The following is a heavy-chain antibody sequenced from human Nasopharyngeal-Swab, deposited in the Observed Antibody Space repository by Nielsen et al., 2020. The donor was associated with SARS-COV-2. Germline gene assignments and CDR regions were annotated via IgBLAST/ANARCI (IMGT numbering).Heavy chain of an antibody. CDR3: ARDLGVYAILHYMDV. J-gene: IGHJ6*03. CDR1: GFTFSSYG. Sequence: GESLKISCAASGFTFSSYGMHWVRQAPGKGLEWVAVIWYDGSSKYYADSVKGRFTISRDNSKNTLYLQMNSLRAEDTAVYYCARDLGVYAILHYMDVWGKGTTVTVSS. V-gene: IGHV3-33*01. D-gene: IGHD2-8*02. CDR2: IWYDGSSK.